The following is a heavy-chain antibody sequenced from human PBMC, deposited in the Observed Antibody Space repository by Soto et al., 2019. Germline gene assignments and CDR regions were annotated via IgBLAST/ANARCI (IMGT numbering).Heavy chain of an antibody. D-gene: IGHD3-9*01. CDR2: IYYSGST. J-gene: IGHJ4*02. CDR3: ARGDRYDILTGYSPFDY. Sequence: QVQLQESGPGLVKPSQTLSLTCTVSGGSISSGGYYWSWIRQHPGKGLEWIGYIYYSGSTYYNPSLNSRVTISVDTSKNQFSLKLSSVTAADTAVYYCARGDRYDILTGYSPFDYWGQGTLVTVSS. CDR1: GGSISSGGYY. V-gene: IGHV4-31*03.